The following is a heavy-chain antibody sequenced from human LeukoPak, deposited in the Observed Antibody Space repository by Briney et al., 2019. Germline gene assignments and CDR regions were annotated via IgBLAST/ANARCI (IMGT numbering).Heavy chain of an antibody. J-gene: IGHJ3*02. CDR1: GFTFSSYS. Sequence: GGSLRLSCAASGFTFSSYSMNWVRQAPGKGLEWVSSISSSSSYIYYADSVKGRFTISKDNAKNSLYLQMNSLRAEDTAVYYCARDRVRGAFDIWGQGTMVTVSS. D-gene: IGHD3-10*02. CDR2: ISSSSSYI. CDR3: ARDRVRGAFDI. V-gene: IGHV3-21*01.